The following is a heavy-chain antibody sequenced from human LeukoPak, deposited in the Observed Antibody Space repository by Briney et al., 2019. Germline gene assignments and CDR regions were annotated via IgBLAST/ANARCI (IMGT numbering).Heavy chain of an antibody. Sequence: PSETLSLTCTISGRSISSYYWSWTRQPPGKGLEWNGYIYYSGRTNYTPSLKSRVAISVDTSKNEFSLMLSSVTAADTAVYYCARAGGDSYYDSSGYWDYYGMDVWGQGTTVTVSS. CDR3: ARAGGDSYYDSSGYWDYYGMDV. J-gene: IGHJ6*02. D-gene: IGHD3-22*01. V-gene: IGHV4-59*01. CDR1: GRSISSYY. CDR2: IYYSGRT.